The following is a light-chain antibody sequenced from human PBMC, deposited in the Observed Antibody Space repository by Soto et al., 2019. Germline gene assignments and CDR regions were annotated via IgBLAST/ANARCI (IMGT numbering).Light chain of an antibody. CDR2: DAS. J-gene: IGKJ4*01. Sequence: TQSPATLYLTPGERATLSCSTSQSISSQLDWYQQNPGQAPRLLIHDASKRATGIPARFSGSGSSTDFALTISSLEPDNFAVYFCKQRSDWPVTLGGGTKVDIK. CDR1: QSISSQ. CDR3: KQRSDWPVT. V-gene: IGKV3-11*01.